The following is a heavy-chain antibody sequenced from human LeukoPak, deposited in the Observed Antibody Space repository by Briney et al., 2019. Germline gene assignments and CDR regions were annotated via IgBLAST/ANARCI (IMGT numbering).Heavy chain of an antibody. V-gene: IGHV3-9*01. D-gene: IGHD2-2*01. CDR2: ISWNSGSI. Sequence: PGRSLRLSCAASGFTFDDYAMHWVRQAPGKGLEWVSGISWNSGSIGYADSVKGRFTISRDNAKNSLYLQMNSLRAEDTALYYCAKGYCSSTSCYYYYGMDVWGQGTTVTVSS. CDR3: AKGYCSSTSCYYYYGMDV. J-gene: IGHJ6*02. CDR1: GFTFDDYA.